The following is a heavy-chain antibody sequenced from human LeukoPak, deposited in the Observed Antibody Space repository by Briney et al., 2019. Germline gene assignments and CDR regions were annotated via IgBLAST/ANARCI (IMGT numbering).Heavy chain of an antibody. CDR2: INRDGGST. D-gene: IGHD6-13*01. CDR3: AREWAGPGSLFDY. V-gene: IGHV3-74*01. Sequence: GGSLRLSCEDSGFTFSTYWMHWVRQAPGKGLVWVSRINRDGGSTNYADSVKGRFTISRGNAKNALYLQMTSLRAEDTALYYCAREWAGPGSLFDYWGQGTLVTVSS. J-gene: IGHJ4*02. CDR1: GFTFSTYW.